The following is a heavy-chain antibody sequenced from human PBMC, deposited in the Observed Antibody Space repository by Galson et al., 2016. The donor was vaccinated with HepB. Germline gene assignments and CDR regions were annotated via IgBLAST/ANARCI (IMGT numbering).Heavy chain of an antibody. J-gene: IGHJ4*02. CDR2: IDWHDDK. Sequence: PALVNPTQTLTLTCTLSGFSLSTSGMCVNWIRQPPGKALEWLALIDWHDDKFYNPSLKTRLTISKDTSKDQVVLRMTKMDPADTATYYCARSYGSGSYYNVVAFDFWGQGTLVTVSS. D-gene: IGHD3-10*01. CDR1: GFSLSTSGMC. V-gene: IGHV2-70*01. CDR3: ARSYGSGSYYNVVAFDF.